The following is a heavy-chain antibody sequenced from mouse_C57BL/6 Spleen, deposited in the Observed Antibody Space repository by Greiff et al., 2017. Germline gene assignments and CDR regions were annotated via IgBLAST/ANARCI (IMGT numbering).Heavy chain of an antibody. V-gene: IGHV1-53*01. CDR1: GYTFTSYW. Sequence: QVQLQQSGTELVKPGASVKLSCKASGYTFTSYWMHWVKQRPGQGLEWIGNINPSNGGTNYNEKFKSKATLTVDKSSSTAYMQLSSLTSEDFAVYYCARGGAPNWDSWLAYWGQGTLVTVSA. J-gene: IGHJ3*01. CDR2: INPSNGGT. D-gene: IGHD4-1*01. CDR3: ARGGAPNWDSWLAY.